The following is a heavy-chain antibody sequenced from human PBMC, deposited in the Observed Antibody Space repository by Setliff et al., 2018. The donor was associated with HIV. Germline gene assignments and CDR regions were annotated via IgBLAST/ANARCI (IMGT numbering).Heavy chain of an antibody. CDR2: IYYSGST. D-gene: IGHD2-21*02. CDR3: ARFVVVTAIQSYWYFDL. J-gene: IGHJ2*01. CDR1: GASISSSNYY. Sequence: PSETLSHTCTVSGASISSSNYYWGWIRQPPGKGLEWIGGIYYSGSTYYNPSLKSRLTISVDTSKNQFSLKLSSVTAADTAVYYCARFVVVTAIQSYWYFDLWGRGTLVPSPQ. V-gene: IGHV4-39*07.